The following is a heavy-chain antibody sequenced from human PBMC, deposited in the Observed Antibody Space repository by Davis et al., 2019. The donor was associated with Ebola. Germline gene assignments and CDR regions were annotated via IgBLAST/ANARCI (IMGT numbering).Heavy chain of an antibody. CDR1: GFSLSTSGVG. J-gene: IGHJ4*02. D-gene: IGHD5-12*01. V-gene: IGHV2-5*02. CDR3: AHRHSGNYHFDY. CDR2: IYWDGDK. Sequence: SGPTLVKPTQTLTLTCTFSGFSLSTSGVGVGWIRQPPGKALEWLALIYWDGDKRYSPSLKSRLTITKDTSRNQVVLTMTNMDPVDTATYYCAHRHSGNYHFDYWGQGALVTVSS.